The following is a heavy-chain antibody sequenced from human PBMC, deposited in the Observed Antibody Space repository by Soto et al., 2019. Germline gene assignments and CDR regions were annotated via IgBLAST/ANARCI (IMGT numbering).Heavy chain of an antibody. CDR3: ARTSYGSVIYYSGY. J-gene: IGHJ4*02. D-gene: IGHD3-10*01. Sequence: QVQLVQSGAEVKKPGSSVKVSCTASGGTFSSYTISWVRQAPGQGLEWMGRIIPILGIANYAHKFQGRVTITADKSTSTAYMELSSLRSEDTAVYYCARTSYGSVIYYSGYWGQGTLVTVSS. V-gene: IGHV1-69*02. CDR1: GGTFSSYT. CDR2: IIPILGIA.